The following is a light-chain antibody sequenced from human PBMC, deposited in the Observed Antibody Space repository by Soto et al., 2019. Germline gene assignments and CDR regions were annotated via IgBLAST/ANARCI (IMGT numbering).Light chain of an antibody. V-gene: IGLV1-44*01. CDR2: SNI. CDR1: GSNIGGNT. Sequence: QSVLTQPPSASGTPGQRVTISCSGTGSNIGGNTVNWYQQLPGAAPKLLIHSNIQRPSGVPVRFSGSKSGTSASLAISGLQSEDEADYYCAAWDDSLNGVVFGGGTKLTVL. J-gene: IGLJ2*01. CDR3: AAWDDSLNGVV.